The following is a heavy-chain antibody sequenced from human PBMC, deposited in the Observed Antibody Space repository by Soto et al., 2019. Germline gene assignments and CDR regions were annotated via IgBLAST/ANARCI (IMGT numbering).Heavy chain of an antibody. V-gene: IGHV1-8*01. CDR1: GYTFTSYD. CDR3: ARAYGPRETYHYYYMDV. J-gene: IGHJ6*03. Sequence: GASVKVSCKASGYTFTSYDINWVRQATGQGLEWMGWMNPNSGNTGYAQKFQGRVTMTRNTSISTAYMELSSLRSEDTAVYYCARAYGPRETYHYYYMDVWGKGTTVTVSS. D-gene: IGHD4-17*01. CDR2: MNPNSGNT.